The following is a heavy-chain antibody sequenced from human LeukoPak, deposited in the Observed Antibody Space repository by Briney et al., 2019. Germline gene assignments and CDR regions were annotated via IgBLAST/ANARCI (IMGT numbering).Heavy chain of an antibody. CDR1: GFTFSSYA. D-gene: IGHD3-22*01. J-gene: IGHJ3*02. CDR3: AKDPLYDSSGYYLRGAFDI. Sequence: GGSLRLSCAASGFTFSSYAMSWVRQAPGKGLEWVSAISGSGGSTYYADSVKGRFTISRDNSKNTLYLQMNGLRAEDTAVYYCAKDPLYDSSGYYLRGAFDIWGQGTMVTVSS. CDR2: ISGSGGST. V-gene: IGHV3-23*01.